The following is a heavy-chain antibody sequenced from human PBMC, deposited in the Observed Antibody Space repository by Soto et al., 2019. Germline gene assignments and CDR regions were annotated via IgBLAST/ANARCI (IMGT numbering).Heavy chain of an antibody. D-gene: IGHD4-17*01. V-gene: IGHV3-23*01. CDR3: AKVSPRTTVVTLYYFDY. J-gene: IGHJ4*02. CDR2: ISGSGGST. CDR1: GFTFSSYA. Sequence: EVQLLESGGGLVQPGGSLRLSCAASGFTFSSYAMSWVRQAPGKGLEWVSAISGSGGSTYYADSVKGRFTISRDNSKNTLYLQMNSLSAEDTAVYYCAKVSPRTTVVTLYYFDYWGQGTLVTVSS.